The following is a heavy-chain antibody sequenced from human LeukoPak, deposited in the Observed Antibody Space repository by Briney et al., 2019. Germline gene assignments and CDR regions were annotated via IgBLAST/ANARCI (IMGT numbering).Heavy chain of an antibody. CDR3: ALEGGYCSSATCYGPDY. V-gene: IGHV3-23*01. CDR2: ISGSGGST. CDR1: GFTFSSYA. Sequence: GGSPRLSCAASGFTFSSYAMSWVRQAPGKGLEWVSAISGSGGSTYYADSVKGRFTISRDNSKNTLYLQMNSLRAEDTAVYHCALEGGYCSSATCYGPDYWGQGNLVTVSS. D-gene: IGHD2-2*01. J-gene: IGHJ4*02.